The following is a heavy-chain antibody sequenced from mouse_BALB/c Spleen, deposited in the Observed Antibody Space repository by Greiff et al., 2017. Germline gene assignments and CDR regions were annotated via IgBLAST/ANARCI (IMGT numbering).Heavy chain of an antibody. CDR1: GDSITSGY. J-gene: IGHJ3*01. CDR2: ISYSGST. D-gene: IGHD4-1*01. V-gene: IGHV3-8*02. CDR3: ASPDANWDVGFAY. Sequence: EVQLLESGPSLVKPSQTLSLTCSVTGDSITSGYWNWIRKFPGNKLEYMGYISYSGSTYYNPSLKSRISITRDTSKNQYYLQLNSVTTEDTATYYCASPDANWDVGFAYWGQGTLVTVSA.